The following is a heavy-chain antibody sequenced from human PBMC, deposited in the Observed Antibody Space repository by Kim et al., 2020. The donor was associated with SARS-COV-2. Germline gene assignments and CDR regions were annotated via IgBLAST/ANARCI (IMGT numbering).Heavy chain of an antibody. CDR1: GFTFRNLY. CDR3: AGWRSVNP. D-gene: IGHD2-21*01. Sequence: GGSLRLSCAASGFTFRNLYMNWVRQTPGKGLDWVANIDPDGRAATYVDSVRGRFTISRDNAQNSLYLQMNSLKVEDSGVYYFAGWRSVNPWGQGTVITVS. CDR2: IDPDGRAA. V-gene: IGHV3-7*01. J-gene: IGHJ5*02.